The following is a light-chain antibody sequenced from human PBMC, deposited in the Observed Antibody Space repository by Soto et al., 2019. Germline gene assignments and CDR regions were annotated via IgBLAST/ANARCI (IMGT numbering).Light chain of an antibody. V-gene: IGKV1-33*01. J-gene: IGKJ2*01. CDR2: GAS. Sequence: DIQVTQSPSSLSASVGDRVNITCQASQDISRYLDWYQQKPGQAPKVLIYGASNLIRGVSSRFSGSGSGTHFTFTITSLQPEDFATYYCQQYHALPYTFGQGTKLDIK. CDR1: QDISRY. CDR3: QQYHALPYT.